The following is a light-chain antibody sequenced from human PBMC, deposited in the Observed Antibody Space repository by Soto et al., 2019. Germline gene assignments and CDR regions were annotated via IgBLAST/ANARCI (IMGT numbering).Light chain of an antibody. J-gene: IGLJ2*01. CDR1: SGSVSTSYY. CDR3: VLYMGSGISV. CDR2: NTY. Sequence: VLTQEPSFSVSPGGTVTLTCGLSSGSVSTSYYPSWYQQTPGQAPRTLIYNTYTRSSGVPDRFSASILGDKAALTITGAQADDESDYYCVLYMGSGISVFGGGTKLTVL. V-gene: IGLV8-61*01.